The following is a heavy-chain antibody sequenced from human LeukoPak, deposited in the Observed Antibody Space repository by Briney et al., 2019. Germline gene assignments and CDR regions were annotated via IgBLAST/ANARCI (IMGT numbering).Heavy chain of an antibody. V-gene: IGHV3-23*01. CDR1: GFTFSSYA. J-gene: IGHJ5*02. CDR3: ARGATNDFWSGYGWFDP. Sequence: PGGSLRLSCAASGFTFSSYAMSWVRQAPGKGLEWVSAISGSGGSTYYAHSEKGRFTISRDNSKNTLYLQMNSLKSEDTGVYYCARGATNDFWSGYGWFDPWGQGTLVTVSS. CDR2: ISGSGGST. D-gene: IGHD3-3*01.